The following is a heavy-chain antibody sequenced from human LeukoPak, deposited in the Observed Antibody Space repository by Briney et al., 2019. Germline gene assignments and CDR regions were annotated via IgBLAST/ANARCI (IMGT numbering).Heavy chain of an antibody. V-gene: IGHV3-21*01. D-gene: IGHD3-22*01. CDR3: ARWLPFDY. CDR1: GFTFSSYR. Sequence: GGPLRLSCAASGFTFSSYRMNWVRQAPGKGLEWVSSISSSSSYIYYADSVKGRFTISRDNAKNSLYLQMNSLSAEDTAVYYCARWLPFDYWGQGTLVTVSS. J-gene: IGHJ4*02. CDR2: ISSSSSYI.